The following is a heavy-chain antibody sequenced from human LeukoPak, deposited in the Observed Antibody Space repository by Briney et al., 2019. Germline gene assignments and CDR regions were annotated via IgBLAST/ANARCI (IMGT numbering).Heavy chain of an antibody. D-gene: IGHD3-10*01. CDR1: GFTVSSNY. J-gene: IGHJ4*02. CDR3: ARAMGIWFGEPYFDY. Sequence: PGGSLRLSCAASGFTVSSNYMSWVRQAPGKGLEWVSVIYSGGSTYYADSVKGRFTISRDNSKNTLYLQMNSLRAEDTAVYYCARAMGIWFGEPYFDYWGQGTLVTVSS. CDR2: IYSGGST. V-gene: IGHV3-53*01.